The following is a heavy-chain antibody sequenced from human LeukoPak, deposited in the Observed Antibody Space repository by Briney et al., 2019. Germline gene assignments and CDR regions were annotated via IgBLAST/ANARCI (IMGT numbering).Heavy chain of an antibody. CDR1: GITLSNYG. V-gene: IGHV3-23*01. J-gene: IGHJ4*02. CDR3: AKRGVVIRVILVGFHKEAYYFDS. CDR2: ISDSGGRT. D-gene: IGHD3-22*01. Sequence: GGSLRLSCAVSGITLSNYGMSWVRQAPGKGLEWVAGISDSGGRTNYADSVKGRFTISRDNPKNTIYLQMNSPRAEDTAVYFCAKRGVVIRVILVGFHKEAYYFDSWGQGALATVSS.